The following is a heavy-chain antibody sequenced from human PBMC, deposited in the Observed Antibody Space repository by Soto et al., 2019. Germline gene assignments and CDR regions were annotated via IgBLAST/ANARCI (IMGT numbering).Heavy chain of an antibody. CDR3: ARSITDYYDSSGYYAAY. CDR1: GFTVSSNY. J-gene: IGHJ4*01. D-gene: IGHD3-22*01. V-gene: IGHV3-11*03. CDR2: ISSSSSYT. Sequence: PGRSLRVSCAASGFTVSSNYISCIRQAPGKGLEWVSYISSSSSYTNYADSVKGRFSISRDNAKNSLYLQMNSLRAEDTAVYYCARSITDYYDSSGYYAAYWGQGTLVTVSS.